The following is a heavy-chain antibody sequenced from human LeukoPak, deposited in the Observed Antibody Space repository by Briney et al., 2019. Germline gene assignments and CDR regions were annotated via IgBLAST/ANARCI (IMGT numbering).Heavy chain of an antibody. V-gene: IGHV4-59*01. CDR3: ARSSLGGYYDFWSGYHY. D-gene: IGHD3-3*01. Sequence: SETLSLTCSVSGGSISSYYWSWIRQPPGKGLEWIGYIYYSGSTNYNPSLKSRVTISVDTSKNQFSLKLSSVTAADTAVYYCARSSLGGYYDFWSGYHYWGQGTLVTVSS. J-gene: IGHJ4*02. CDR1: GGSISSYY. CDR2: IYYSGST.